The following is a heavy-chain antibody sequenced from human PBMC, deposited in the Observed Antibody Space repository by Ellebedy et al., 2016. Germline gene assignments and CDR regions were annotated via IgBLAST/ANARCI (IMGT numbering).Heavy chain of an antibody. CDR2: INSDGSST. D-gene: IGHD2-2*01. CDR1: GFTFDDYG. V-gene: IGHV3-74*01. J-gene: IGHJ5*02. Sequence: GESLKISXAASGFTFDDYGMSWVRQAPGKGLVWISRINSDGSSTSYADSVKGRFTISRDNAKNTLYLQMNSLRAEDTAVYYCARDAGAAIDDNWFNPWGQGTLVTVSS. CDR3: ARDAGAAIDDNWFNP.